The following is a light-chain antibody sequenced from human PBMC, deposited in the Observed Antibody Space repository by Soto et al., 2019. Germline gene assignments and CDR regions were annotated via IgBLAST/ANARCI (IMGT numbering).Light chain of an antibody. CDR2: LAS. CDR3: QQYYSTPPT. Sequence: DIVMTQSPDSLAVSLGERATINCKSSQRVLYSSNNENYLAWYQQKPGQPPNLLIYLASTRESGVPDRFSGSGSGTDFTLTISSLQAEDVAVYYCQQYYSTPPTFGQGTKVEIK. J-gene: IGKJ1*01. V-gene: IGKV4-1*01. CDR1: QRVLYSSNNENY.